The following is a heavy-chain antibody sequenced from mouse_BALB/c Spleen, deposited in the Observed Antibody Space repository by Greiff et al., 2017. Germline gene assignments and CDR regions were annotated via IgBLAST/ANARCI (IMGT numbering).Heavy chain of an antibody. Sequence: EVKLMESGAELVKPGASVKLSCTASGFNIKDTYMHWVKQRPEQGLEWIGRIDPANGNTKYDPKFQGKATITADTSSNTAYLQLSSLTSEDTAVYYCVYGNYYAMDYWGQGTSVTVSS. J-gene: IGHJ4*01. CDR3: VYGNYYAMDY. V-gene: IGHV14-3*02. CDR1: GFNIKDTY. D-gene: IGHD2-10*02. CDR2: IDPANGNT.